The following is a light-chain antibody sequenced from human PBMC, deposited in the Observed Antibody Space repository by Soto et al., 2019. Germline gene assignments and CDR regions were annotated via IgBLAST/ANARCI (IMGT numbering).Light chain of an antibody. J-gene: IGKJ5*01. CDR2: GSS. V-gene: IGKV1-39*01. CDR3: QQSFTAPIT. CDR1: ETINKY. Sequence: DIQMTQSPSSLSASIGDRVTITCRASETINKYLNWYQQKPGEAPKLLIYGSSSLHYGVPSRFSGSGSGSAFTLTISSLQPEDSATYYCQQSFTAPITFGQGTRLEI.